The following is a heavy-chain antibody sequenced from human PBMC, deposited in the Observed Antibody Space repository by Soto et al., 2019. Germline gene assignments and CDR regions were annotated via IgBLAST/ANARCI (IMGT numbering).Heavy chain of an antibody. CDR2: IYSGGST. J-gene: IGHJ6*02. D-gene: IGHD5-18*01. CDR1: GFTVSSNY. Sequence: EVQLVESGGGLVQPGGSLRLSSAASGFTVSSNYMSWVRQAPGKGLEWVSVIYSGGSTYYADSVKGRFTISRDNSKNTLYLQMSSVGAEDTAVYYCARGSLWGMDVWGQGTTVTVSS. V-gene: IGHV3-66*01. CDR3: ARGSLWGMDV.